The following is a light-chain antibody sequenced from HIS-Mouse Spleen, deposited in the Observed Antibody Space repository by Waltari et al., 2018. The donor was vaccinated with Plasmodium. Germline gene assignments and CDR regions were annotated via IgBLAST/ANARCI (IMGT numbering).Light chain of an antibody. CDR2: KAS. V-gene: IGKV1-5*03. CDR1: QSISSW. J-gene: IGKJ1*01. CDR3: QQYNSYSLT. Sequence: EIHMTPSPSPLSASVGDRVTITCRASQSISSWLAWYQQKPGKAPKLLIYKASSLESGVPARFSGSGSGTEFTLTISSLQPDDFATYYCQQYNSYSLTFGQGTKVEIK.